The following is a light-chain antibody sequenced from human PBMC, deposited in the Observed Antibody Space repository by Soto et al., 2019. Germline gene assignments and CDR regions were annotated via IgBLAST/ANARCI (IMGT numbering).Light chain of an antibody. V-gene: IGKV3-15*01. CDR1: QLVSSN. CDR2: GAS. CDR3: QHYDNWPRT. J-gene: IGKJ1*01. Sequence: EIVMTHSPATLSVSPGERATLSCRASQLVSSNLAWYQQKPGQAPRLLIYGASSRATGIPARFSGSGSGTEFTLTISGLQSEDFAVYYCQHYDNWPRTFGQGTKVEVK.